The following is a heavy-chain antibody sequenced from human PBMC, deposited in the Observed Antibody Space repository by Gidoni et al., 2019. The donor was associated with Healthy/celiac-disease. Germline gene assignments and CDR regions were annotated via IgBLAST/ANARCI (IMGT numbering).Heavy chain of an antibody. D-gene: IGHD3-22*01. Sequence: LSWVRQAPGKGLEWVANIKQDGSEKYYVDSVKGRFTISRDNAKNSLYLQMNSLRAEDTAVYYCAREETYYYDSSGYYYYWGQGTLVTVSS. J-gene: IGHJ4*02. CDR2: IKQDGSEK. CDR3: AREETYYYDSSGYYYY. V-gene: IGHV3-7*03.